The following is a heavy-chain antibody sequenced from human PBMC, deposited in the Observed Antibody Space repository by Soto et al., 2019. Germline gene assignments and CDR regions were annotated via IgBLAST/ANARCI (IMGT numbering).Heavy chain of an antibody. CDR2: ISFDERNK. CDR1: GFTFSTYG. V-gene: IGHV3-30*18. Sequence: PGGSMRLSCAASGFTFSTYGMHWVRQAPEKGLEWVAIISFDERNKYYADSVKGRFSISRDNSKNTLYLQMSSLRAEDTFVYYCVKGVYSTLSGLIDCWGQGTLVTVSS. J-gene: IGHJ4*02. CDR3: VKGVYSTLSGLIDC. D-gene: IGHD6-13*01.